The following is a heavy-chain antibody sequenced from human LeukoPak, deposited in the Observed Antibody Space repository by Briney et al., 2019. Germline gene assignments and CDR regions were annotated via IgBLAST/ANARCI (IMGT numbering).Heavy chain of an antibody. V-gene: IGHV4-39*01. Sequence: SETLSLTCTVSGGSISSSSYYWGWIRQPPGKGLEWIGSIYYGGNTYYNPSLMSRVTISVDTSKNQFSLKLSSVTAAGTAVYYCARRPVTSNWFDPWGQGTLVTVSS. J-gene: IGHJ5*02. D-gene: IGHD4-17*01. CDR1: GGSISSSSYY. CDR3: ARRPVTSNWFDP. CDR2: IYYGGNT.